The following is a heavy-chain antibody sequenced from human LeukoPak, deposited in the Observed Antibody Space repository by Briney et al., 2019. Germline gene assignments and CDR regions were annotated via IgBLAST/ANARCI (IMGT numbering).Heavy chain of an antibody. J-gene: IGHJ4*02. CDR1: GGSIDTYY. V-gene: IGHV4-4*09. D-gene: IGHD6-25*01. CDR3: ARGAAQNFDY. CDR2: IHTSRST. Sequence: SETLSLTCSVSGGSIDTYYWTWIRQSPGKGLEWIGYIHTSRSTDYNPSLKSRVTISLGTSKNQFSLILRSVTAADTAVYYCARGAAQNFDYWGQGILVTVSS.